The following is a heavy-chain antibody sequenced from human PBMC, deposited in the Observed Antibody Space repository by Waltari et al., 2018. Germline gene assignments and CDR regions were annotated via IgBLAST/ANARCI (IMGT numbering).Heavy chain of an antibody. V-gene: IGHV3-30-3*01. CDR1: GFTFSSYA. CDR2: ISYDGSNK. CDR3: ARDRDIVVVVAALDV. J-gene: IGHJ6*04. D-gene: IGHD2-15*01. Sequence: QVQLVESGGGVVQPGRYLRLSCAASGFTFSSYAMHWVRQAPGKGLDCVAVISYDGSNKYYADSVKGRFTISRDNSKNTLYLQMNSLRAEDTAVYYCARDRDIVVVVAALDVWGKGTTVTVSS.